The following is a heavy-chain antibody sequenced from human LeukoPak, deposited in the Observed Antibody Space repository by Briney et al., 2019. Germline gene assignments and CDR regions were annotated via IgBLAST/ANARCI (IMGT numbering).Heavy chain of an antibody. V-gene: IGHV4-59*01. J-gene: IGHJ6*04. CDR2: IHYTGRT. Sequence: SETLSLTCTVSSGSISSYYWSWFRQPQGKGLEWIGNIHYTGRTHHNPSRKSRVTISVDTSKKQVSLKLSSVTAADTAVYYCARDHGWGRPLGGMDVWGKGPTVTVSS. CDR1: SGSISSYY. D-gene: IGHD7-27*01. CDR3: ARDHGWGRPLGGMDV.